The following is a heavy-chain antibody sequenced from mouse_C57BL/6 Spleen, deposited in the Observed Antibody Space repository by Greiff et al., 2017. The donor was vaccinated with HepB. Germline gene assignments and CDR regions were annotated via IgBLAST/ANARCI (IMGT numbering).Heavy chain of an antibody. CDR3: ARREITTTAGRYAMDY. Sequence: VQLQQSGPGLVQPSQSLSITCTVSGFSLTSYGVHWVRQSPGKGLEWLGVIWSGGSTDYNAAFISRLSISKDNSKSQVFFKMNSLKADDTAIYYCARREITTTAGRYAMDYWGQGTSVTVSS. CDR2: IWSGGST. CDR1: GFSLTSYG. D-gene: IGHD2-4*01. J-gene: IGHJ4*01. V-gene: IGHV2-2*01.